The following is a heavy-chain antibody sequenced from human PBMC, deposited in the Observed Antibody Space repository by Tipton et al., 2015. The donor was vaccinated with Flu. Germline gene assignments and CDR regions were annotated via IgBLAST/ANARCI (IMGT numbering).Heavy chain of an antibody. Sequence: TLSLTCTVSGDSMGSDYFWGWIRQAPGKGLEWIGNIHYSGSPHYNPSLKSRVTMSVDTSRNQFSLRLTSVTAADKAVYYCARGGIIQQWFDFWGQGTLVTVSS. CDR3: ARGGIIQQWFDF. CDR1: GDSMGSDYF. CDR2: IHYSGSP. V-gene: IGHV4-38-2*02. D-gene: IGHD5-18*01. J-gene: IGHJ4*02.